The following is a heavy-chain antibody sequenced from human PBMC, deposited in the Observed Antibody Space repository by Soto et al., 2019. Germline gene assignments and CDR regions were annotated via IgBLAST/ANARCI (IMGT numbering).Heavy chain of an antibody. V-gene: IGHV4-61*01. J-gene: IGHJ4*02. CDR1: GVSVSSASYY. Sequence: PSETLSLTCAVSGVSVSSASYYWSWVRQPPGRGLEWIGYISYSGSTNYNPSLTSRITISLDTSKNQFSLKLSSVTTADTAVYYCVRLEWFAELYSDDWGQRSLVTVSS. CDR3: VRLEWFAELYSDD. D-gene: IGHD3-3*01. CDR2: ISYSGST.